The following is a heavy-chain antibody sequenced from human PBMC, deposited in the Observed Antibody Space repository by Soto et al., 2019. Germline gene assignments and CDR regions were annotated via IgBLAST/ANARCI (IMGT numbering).Heavy chain of an antibody. CDR1: GGSIRSSSYY. J-gene: IGHJ4*02. V-gene: IGHV4-39*01. Sequence: PSETLSLTCTVSGGSIRSSSYYWGRIRQPPGKGLEWIGSIYYSGSTHYNPSLKSRVTMSVDTSTNQFSLKLNSVTVADTAVYYCTRHEGGAAGDRPIDYWGQGTLVTVSS. D-gene: IGHD6-13*01. CDR2: IYYSGST. CDR3: TRHEGGAAGDRPIDY.